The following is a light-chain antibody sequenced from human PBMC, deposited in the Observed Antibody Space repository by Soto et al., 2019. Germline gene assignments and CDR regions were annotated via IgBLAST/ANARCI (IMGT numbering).Light chain of an antibody. V-gene: IGKV1-33*01. CDR1: QDIRTY. CDR3: QRWLT. J-gene: IGKJ4*01. CDR2: DAS. Sequence: QMTQSPSSLSASLGDRVTITCQASQDIRTYLNWYQQKPGRAPKLLISDASNLERGVPSRLSGSGSGTVFTFTLRSLQPADIAMYYSQRWLTFGGGTKVEIK.